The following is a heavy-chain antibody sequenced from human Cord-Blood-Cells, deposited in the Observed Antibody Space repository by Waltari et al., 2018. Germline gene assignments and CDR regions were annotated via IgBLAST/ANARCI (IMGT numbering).Heavy chain of an antibody. CDR2: INPNSGGT. D-gene: IGHD5-12*01. CDR1: GYTFTGYY. Sequence: QVQLVQSGAEVKKPGASVKVSCNASGYTFTGYYMHWVRQAPGQGLEWMGRINPNSGGTNYAQKFQGRVTMTRDTSISTAYMELSRLRSDDTAVYYCAREYSGYANWYFDLWGRGTLVTVSS. V-gene: IGHV1-2*06. J-gene: IGHJ2*01. CDR3: AREYSGYANWYFDL.